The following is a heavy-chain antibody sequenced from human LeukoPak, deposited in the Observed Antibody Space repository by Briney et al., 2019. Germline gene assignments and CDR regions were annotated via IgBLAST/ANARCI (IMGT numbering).Heavy chain of an antibody. CDR1: GFTFSSYG. Sequence: GGSLRLSCAASGFTFSSYGMHWVRQAPGKGLEWVAVIWYDGSNKYYADSVKGRFIISRDNSKNTLYLQMNSLRAEDTAVYYCARDSPNCSGGSCYPTGDWFDPWGQGTLVTVSS. CDR3: ARDSPNCSGGSCYPTGDWFDP. J-gene: IGHJ5*02. D-gene: IGHD2-15*01. V-gene: IGHV3-33*01. CDR2: IWYDGSNK.